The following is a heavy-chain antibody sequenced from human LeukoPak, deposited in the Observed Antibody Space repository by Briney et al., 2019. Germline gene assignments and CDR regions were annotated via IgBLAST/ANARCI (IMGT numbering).Heavy chain of an antibody. D-gene: IGHD3-16*01. CDR2: INPNSGGT. J-gene: IGHJ6*03. Sequence: GASVKVSCKASGYTFTNYFMNWVRQAPGQGLEWMGWINPNSGGTNFAQKFQGRVTTTRDTSISTAFVELSSLRSDDTAVYYCARDVRGTAPGNDYYMDVWGRGTRVTVAS. V-gene: IGHV1-2*02. CDR3: ARDVRGTAPGNDYYMDV. CDR1: GYTFTNYF.